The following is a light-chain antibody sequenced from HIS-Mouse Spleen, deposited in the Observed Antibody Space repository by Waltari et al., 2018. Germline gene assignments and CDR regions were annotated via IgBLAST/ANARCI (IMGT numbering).Light chain of an antibody. V-gene: IGKV3-20*01. CDR2: GAS. CDR3: QQYGSSPPWT. J-gene: IGKJ1*01. Sequence: EIVLTQSPGTLSLSPGERATLSFRASQSVSSNYLAWYQQKPGQAPRLLIYGASSRATGIPDRFSGSGSGTDFTLTISRLEPEDFAVYYCQQYGSSPPWTFGQGTKVEIK. CDR1: QSVSSNY.